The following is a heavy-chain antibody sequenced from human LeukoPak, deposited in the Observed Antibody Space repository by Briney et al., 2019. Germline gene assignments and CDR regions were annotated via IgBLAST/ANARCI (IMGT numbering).Heavy chain of an antibody. V-gene: IGHV3-48*03. Sequence: GGSLRLSCTASGFTFSSYEMNWVHQAPGKGLEWVSYISSSGSTIYYADSVKGRFTISRDNAKNSLYLQMNSLRAEDTAVYYCARDPHWNYYYYYMDVWGKGTTVTVSS. D-gene: IGHD3-3*01. J-gene: IGHJ6*03. CDR3: ARDPHWNYYYYYMDV. CDR1: GFTFSSYE. CDR2: ISSSGSTI.